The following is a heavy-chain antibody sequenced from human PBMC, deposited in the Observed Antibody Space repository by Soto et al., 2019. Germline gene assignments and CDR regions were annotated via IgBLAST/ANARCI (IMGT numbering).Heavy chain of an antibody. V-gene: IGHV2-5*02. J-gene: IGHJ5*02. CDR3: AHTDWELRKWFDP. Sequence: QITLTESGPPLVQPTQTLRLTCSFSGFSRTTRGLGVAWFRQPPGKALEWLAVIYWDEDKGYSTLLKTRLTVAKDTSKNSAVLSMTNMDPADTGTFYCAHTDWELRKWFDPWGQGSHVTVSS. D-gene: IGHD3-9*01. CDR2: IYWDEDK. CDR1: GFSRTTRGLG.